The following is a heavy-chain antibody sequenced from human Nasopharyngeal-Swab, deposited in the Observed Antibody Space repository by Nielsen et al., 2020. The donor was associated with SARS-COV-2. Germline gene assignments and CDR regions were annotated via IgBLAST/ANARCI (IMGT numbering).Heavy chain of an antibody. CDR3: ARGYSSPDV. CDR2: IKQDGSEK. V-gene: IGHV3-7*01. J-gene: IGHJ6*04. D-gene: IGHD6-13*01. Sequence: GGSLRLSCAASGVTFSGYWMSWVRQAPGKGLEWVANIKQDGSEKYYVDSVKGRFTISRDNAKNSLYLQMNSLRAEDTAVYYCARGYSSPDVWGKGTTVTVSS. CDR1: GVTFSGYW.